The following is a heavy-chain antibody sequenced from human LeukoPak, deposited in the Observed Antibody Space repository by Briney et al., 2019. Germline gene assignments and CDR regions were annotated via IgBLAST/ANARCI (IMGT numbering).Heavy chain of an antibody. D-gene: IGHD4-23*01. J-gene: IGHJ3*02. V-gene: IGHV3-74*01. CDR3: VRNAVYGSSAFDI. Sequence: GGSLRLSCAASGFTFSIYWMDCVRPAPGKGLVWVSRISTDGSRTSYADSVKGRFAISRDNAKRTLYMLMNSVRGEDTCVYYCVRNAVYGSSAFDIWGQGTMVTVSS. CDR2: ISTDGSRT. CDR1: GFTFSIYW.